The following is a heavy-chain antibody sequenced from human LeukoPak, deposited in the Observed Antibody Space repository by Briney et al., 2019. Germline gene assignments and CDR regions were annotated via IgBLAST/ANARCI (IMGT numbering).Heavy chain of an antibody. D-gene: IGHD3-3*01. CDR2: INPSGGST. J-gene: IGHJ5*02. Sequence: ASVKVSCKASGYTFTSYYMHWVRQAPGQGLEWMGIINPSGGSTSYAQKFQGRVTMTRDTSTSTVYMELSSLRSDDTAVYYCARTGGRSHYDFWSGANWFDPWGQGTLVTVSS. CDR3: ARTGGRSHYDFWSGANWFDP. CDR1: GYTFTSYY. V-gene: IGHV1-46*01.